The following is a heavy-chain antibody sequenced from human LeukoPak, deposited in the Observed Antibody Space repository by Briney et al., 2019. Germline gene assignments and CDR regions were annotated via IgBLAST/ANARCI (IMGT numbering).Heavy chain of an antibody. Sequence: GGSLRLSCAASGFTFSSYWMSWVRQAPGKGLEWVANIKQDGSEKYYVDSVKGRFTIPRDNAKNSVYLQMNSLRAEDTAVYYCARDRITIFGVVIASAMDVWGKGTTVTVSS. CDR2: IKQDGSEK. J-gene: IGHJ6*03. D-gene: IGHD3-3*01. V-gene: IGHV3-7*01. CDR1: GFTFSSYW. CDR3: ARDRITIFGVVIASAMDV.